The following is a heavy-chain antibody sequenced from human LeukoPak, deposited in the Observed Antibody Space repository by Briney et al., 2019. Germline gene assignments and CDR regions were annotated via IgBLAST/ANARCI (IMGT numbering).Heavy chain of an antibody. V-gene: IGHV3-48*01. CDR2: ISSSSSTI. CDR3: ASSVVTTYYYYYGMDV. D-gene: IGHD4-23*01. CDR1: GFTFNSYS. Sequence: SGGSLRLSCAASGFTFNSYSMNWVRQAPGKGLEWVSYISSSSSTIYYADSVKGRFTISRDNAKNSLYLQMNSLRAEDTAVYYCASSVVTTYYYYYGMDVWGQGTTVTVSS. J-gene: IGHJ6*02.